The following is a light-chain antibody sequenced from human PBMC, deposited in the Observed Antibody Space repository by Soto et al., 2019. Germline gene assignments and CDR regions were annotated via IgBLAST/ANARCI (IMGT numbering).Light chain of an antibody. Sequence: QSVLTQPTSVSGSPGQSITISCTGNHNGIGTYDYVSWYQQHPGRAPRLLIHGVTTRPSGISDRFSASKSGLTASLTISGLQPEDEADYYCSSSTSNRIYVFGPGTKVTVL. CDR2: GVT. J-gene: IGLJ1*01. CDR3: SSSTSNRIYV. V-gene: IGLV2-14*03. CDR1: HNGIGTYDY.